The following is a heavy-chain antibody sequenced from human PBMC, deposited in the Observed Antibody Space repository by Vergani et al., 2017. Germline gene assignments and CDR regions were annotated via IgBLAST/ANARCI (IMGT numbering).Heavy chain of an antibody. J-gene: IGHJ3*01. CDR3: AKVCGSTSVPYGRRAFDV. V-gene: IGHV3-23*01. Sequence: QLLESGGGLIQPGGSLSLSCAASGFPFNSYAMTWVRQAPGKGLEWVSGINNNGGSTYSADSVKGRFTISRDNSKNTLYLQMTDLRAEDTATYYCAKVCGSTSVPYGRRAFDVWGHGTMVTVSS. D-gene: IGHD2-2*01. CDR2: INNNGGST. CDR1: GFPFNSYA.